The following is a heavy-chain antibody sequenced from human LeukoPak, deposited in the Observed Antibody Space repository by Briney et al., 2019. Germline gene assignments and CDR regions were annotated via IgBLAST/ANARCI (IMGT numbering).Heavy chain of an antibody. V-gene: IGHV3-74*01. CDR1: GFTFSSYW. CDR2: INSDGSST. D-gene: IGHD3-22*01. CDR3: AREDYYDSSGNPQSFDY. J-gene: IGHJ4*02. Sequence: GGSLRLSCAASGFTFSSYWMHWVRQAPGKGLVWVSRINSDGSSTSYADSVKGRFTISRDNAKNTLYLQMNSLRAEDTAVYYCAREDYYDSSGNPQSFDYWGQGTLVTVSS.